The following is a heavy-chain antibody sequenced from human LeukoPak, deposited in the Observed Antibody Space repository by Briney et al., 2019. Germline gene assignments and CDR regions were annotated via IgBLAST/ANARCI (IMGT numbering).Heavy chain of an antibody. CDR1: GFTFSSYG. Sequence: GGSLRLSCAASGFTFSSYGMHWVRQAPGKGLEWVAFIRYDGSNKYYADSVKGRFTISRDNSKNTLYLQMNSLRAEDTAVYYCAKERSKRTSCYDFDYWGQGTLVTVSP. CDR2: IRYDGSNK. V-gene: IGHV3-30*02. J-gene: IGHJ4*02. CDR3: AKERSKRTSCYDFDY. D-gene: IGHD2-2*01.